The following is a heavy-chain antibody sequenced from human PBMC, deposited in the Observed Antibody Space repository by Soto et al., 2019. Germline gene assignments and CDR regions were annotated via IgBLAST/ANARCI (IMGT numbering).Heavy chain of an antibody. CDR3: ARAMYSSSNYYYYGMDV. V-gene: IGHV3-48*02. Sequence: EVQLVESGGGLVQPGGSLRLSCAASGFTFSSYSMNWVRQAPGKGLEWVSYISSSSSTIYYADSVKGRFTISRDNAKNSLYLQMNSLRDEDTAVYYCARAMYSSSNYYYYGMDVWGQGTTVTVSS. CDR2: ISSSSSTI. CDR1: GFTFSSYS. D-gene: IGHD6-13*01. J-gene: IGHJ6*02.